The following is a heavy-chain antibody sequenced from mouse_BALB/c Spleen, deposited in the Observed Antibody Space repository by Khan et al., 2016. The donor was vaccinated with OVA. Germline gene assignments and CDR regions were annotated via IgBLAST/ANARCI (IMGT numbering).Heavy chain of an antibody. V-gene: IGHV1-4*01. CDR1: GYTFTSYT. Sequence: QVQLQQSGAELARPSASVKLSCKASGYTFTSYTMHWVNQRPGQGLEWIGYINPSSGYTKYNQTFKDKATLTADKSSSTAYMQLSSLTSEDSAVYYCARTHECWGQGTTLTVSS. J-gene: IGHJ2*01. CDR3: ARTHEC. CDR2: INPSSGYT.